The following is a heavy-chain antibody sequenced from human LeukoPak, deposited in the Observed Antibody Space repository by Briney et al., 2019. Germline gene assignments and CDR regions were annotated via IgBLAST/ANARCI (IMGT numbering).Heavy chain of an antibody. J-gene: IGHJ6*02. CDR2: MNPNSGNT. Sequence: ASVKVSCKASGYTFTSYDINWVRQATGQGLEWMGWMNPNSGNTGYAQKFQGRVTMTRNTSISTAYMELSSLRSEDTAVYYCARGGEPYYDFWSGPWDGMDVWGQGILVTVSS. CDR1: GYTFTSYD. CDR3: ARGGEPYYDFWSGPWDGMDV. D-gene: IGHD3-3*01. V-gene: IGHV1-8*01.